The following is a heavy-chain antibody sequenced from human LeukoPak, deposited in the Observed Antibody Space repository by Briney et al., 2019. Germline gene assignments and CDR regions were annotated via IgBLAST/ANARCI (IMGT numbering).Heavy chain of an antibody. CDR3: ARQRGYSGSYSDY. J-gene: IGHJ4*02. D-gene: IGHD1-26*01. Sequence: PGGSLRLSCAASGFTFSNYWMGWVRQAPGKGLEWGANIKQDGSEKRYVDPVKGRFTISRDNAENSLYLQMNSLRTEDTAVYYCARQRGYSGSYSDYWGQGTLVTVSS. V-gene: IGHV3-7*01. CDR2: IKQDGSEK. CDR1: GFTFSNYW.